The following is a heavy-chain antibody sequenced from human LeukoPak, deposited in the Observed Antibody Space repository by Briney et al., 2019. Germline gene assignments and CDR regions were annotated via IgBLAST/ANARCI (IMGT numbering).Heavy chain of an antibody. D-gene: IGHD3-10*01. CDR1: GFTFSSYA. V-gene: IGHV3-23*01. CDR3: ARGFLKRITMVRGVHNWFDP. J-gene: IGHJ5*02. CDR2: ISGGGGST. Sequence: GGSLRLSCAASGFTFSSYAMIWVRQAPGKGLEWVSAISGGGGSTYYADSVKGRFTISRDNSRNTLYLQMNSLRAADTAVYYCARGFLKRITMVRGVHNWFDPWGQGTLVTVSS.